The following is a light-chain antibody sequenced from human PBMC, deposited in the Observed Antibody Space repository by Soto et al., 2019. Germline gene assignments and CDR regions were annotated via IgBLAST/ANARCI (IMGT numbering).Light chain of an antibody. CDR3: SSYTSSSTLE. CDR2: EVS. CDR1: SSDVGGYNY. V-gene: IGLV2-14*01. Sequence: QSGLTRPASVSGSPGQSITISCTGTSSDVGGYNYVSWYQQHPGKAPKLMIYEVSNRPSGVSNRFPGSKSGNTASLTISGLQAEDEADYYCSSYTSSSTLEVGTGTKVTVL. J-gene: IGLJ1*01.